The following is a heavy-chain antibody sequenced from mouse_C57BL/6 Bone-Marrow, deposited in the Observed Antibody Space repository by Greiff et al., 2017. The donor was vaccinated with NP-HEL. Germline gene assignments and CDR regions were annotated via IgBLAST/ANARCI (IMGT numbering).Heavy chain of an antibody. V-gene: IGHV5-9*01. CDR2: ISGGGGNT. Sequence: EVKLEESGGGLVKPGGSLKLSCAASGFTFSSYTMSWVRQTPEKRLEWVATISGGGGNTYYPDSVKGRFTISRDNAKNTLYLQMSSLRSEDTALYYCARHAVVANDYWGQGTTLTVSS. D-gene: IGHD1-1*01. CDR3: ARHAVVANDY. CDR1: GFTFSSYT. J-gene: IGHJ2*01.